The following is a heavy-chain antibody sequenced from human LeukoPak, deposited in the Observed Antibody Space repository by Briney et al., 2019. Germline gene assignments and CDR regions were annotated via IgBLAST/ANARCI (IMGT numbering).Heavy chain of an antibody. CDR1: GGSFSGYY. D-gene: IGHD4-11*01. V-gene: IGHV4-34*01. J-gene: IGHJ6*02. Sequence: PSETLSLTCAVYGGSFSGYYWSWIRQPPGKGLEWIGEINHSGSTNYNPSLKSRVTISVDTSKNQFSLKLSSVTAADTAVYYCARTSRGPKYSNYVIYYYGMDVWGQGTTVTVSS. CDR2: INHSGST. CDR3: ARTSRGPKYSNYVIYYYGMDV.